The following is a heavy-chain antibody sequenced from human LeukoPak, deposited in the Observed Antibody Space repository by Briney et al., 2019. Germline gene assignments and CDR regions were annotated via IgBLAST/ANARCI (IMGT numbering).Heavy chain of an antibody. Sequence: PSETLSLTCTVSGGSISSGDFYWSWIRQPPGKGLEWIGYIYYSGSTYYNPSLKSRVTISVDTSKNQFSLKLSSVTAADTAVYYCARFSGYSYAPYGMDVWGQGTTVTVSS. D-gene: IGHD5-18*01. CDR1: GGSISSGDFY. J-gene: IGHJ6*02. CDR2: IYYSGST. V-gene: IGHV4-30-4*01. CDR3: ARFSGYSYAPYGMDV.